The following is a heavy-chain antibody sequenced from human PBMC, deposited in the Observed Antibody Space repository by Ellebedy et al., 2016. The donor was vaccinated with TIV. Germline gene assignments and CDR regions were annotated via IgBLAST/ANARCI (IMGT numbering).Heavy chain of an antibody. V-gene: IGHV4-34*01. D-gene: IGHD6-19*01. CDR3: AEGRSGWYYFDY. J-gene: IGHJ4*02. Sequence: SETLSLTCTVYGGSFSGYYWSWVRQPPGKGLEWIEDVSQSGRTSYHPSLKSRVTISVDTSKNQFSLRLTSVTAADTAVYYCAEGRSGWYYFDYWGQGTLVTVSS. CDR2: VSQSGRT. CDR1: GGSFSGYY.